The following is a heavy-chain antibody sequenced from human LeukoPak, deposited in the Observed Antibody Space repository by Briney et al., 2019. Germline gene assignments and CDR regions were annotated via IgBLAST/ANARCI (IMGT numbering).Heavy chain of an antibody. CDR1: GFTFSSYW. V-gene: IGHV3-74*01. Sequence: GGSLRLSCAASGFTFSSYWMHWVRQVPGKGLVWVSCINSDGSSTSYADSEKGRFTISRDNAKNTLYLQMNSLRAEDTAVYYCARKDGWDYYDSSGYYYPWGQGTLVTVSS. D-gene: IGHD3-22*01. CDR3: ARKDGWDYYDSSGYYYP. CDR2: INSDGSST. J-gene: IGHJ5*02.